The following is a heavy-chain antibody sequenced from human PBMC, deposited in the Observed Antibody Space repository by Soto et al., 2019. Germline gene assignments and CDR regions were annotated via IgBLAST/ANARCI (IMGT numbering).Heavy chain of an antibody. CDR3: ARDPSRGIAAADHFDY. Sequence: GGSLRLSCAASGFTFDDYGMSWVRQAPGKGLEWVSGINWNGGSTGYADSVKGRFTISRDNAKNSLYLQMNSLRAEDTALYYCARDPSRGIAAADHFDYWGQGTLVTVSS. J-gene: IGHJ4*02. V-gene: IGHV3-20*04. CDR2: INWNGGST. D-gene: IGHD6-13*01. CDR1: GFTFDDYG.